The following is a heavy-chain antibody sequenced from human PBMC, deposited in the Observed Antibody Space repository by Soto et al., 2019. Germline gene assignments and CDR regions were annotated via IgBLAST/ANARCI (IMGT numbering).Heavy chain of an antibody. CDR1: GFTFSSYG. D-gene: IGHD6-19*01. J-gene: IGHJ5*02. CDR3: AREGAVADTTGWFDP. CDR2: IWYDGSNK. V-gene: IGHV3-33*01. Sequence: QVQLVESGGGVVQPGRSLRLSCAASGFTFSSYGMHWVRQAPGKGLEWVAVIWYDGSNKYYADSVKGRFTISRDNSKNPLYLQKTSLRAEDTAVYYCAREGAVADTTGWFDPWGQGTLVTVSS.